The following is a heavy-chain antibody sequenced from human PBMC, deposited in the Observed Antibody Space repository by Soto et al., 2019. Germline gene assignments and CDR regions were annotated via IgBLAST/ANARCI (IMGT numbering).Heavy chain of an antibody. CDR2: IYYSGST. CDR1: GGSISSYY. D-gene: IGHD2-21*02. Sequence: SETLSLTCTVSGGSISSYYWSWIRQPPGKGLEWIGYIYYSGSTNYNPSLKSRVTVSVDTSKNQFSLKLSSVTAADTAVYYCARAKGNCGGDCYSWFDPWGQGTLVTVSS. CDR3: ARAKGNCGGDCYSWFDP. J-gene: IGHJ5*02. V-gene: IGHV4-59*01.